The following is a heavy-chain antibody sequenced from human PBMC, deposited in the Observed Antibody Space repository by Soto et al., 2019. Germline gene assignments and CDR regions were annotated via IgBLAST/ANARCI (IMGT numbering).Heavy chain of an antibody. CDR1: GFICSNYG. CDR3: EEEWYSSSLYYYGMDV. V-gene: IGHV3-30*18. J-gene: IGHJ6*02. CDR2: ISLDGSIK. Sequence: QVELVESGGGVVQPGRSLRLSCAGSGFICSNYGMHWVRQAPGKGVEWLAAISLDGSIKFNEDSVKGRLNIARDNSKNSVDLQLSSQRSEDTTVYYCEEEWYSSSLYYYGMDVWGQGTTVTVS. D-gene: IGHD6-19*01.